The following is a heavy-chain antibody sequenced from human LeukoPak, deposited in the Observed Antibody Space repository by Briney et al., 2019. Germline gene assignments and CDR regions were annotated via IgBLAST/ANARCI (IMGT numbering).Heavy chain of an antibody. CDR3: ARDWGLTYYYFYYYMDV. D-gene: IGHD3-10*01. CDR2: IRHDGSYK. CDR1: GFTFSSYG. J-gene: IGHJ6*03. V-gene: IGHV3-30*02. Sequence: GGSLRLTCAASGFTFSSYGMHWVRQAPGRGLEWVAFIRHDGSYKYYADSVKGRFTISRDNSKNTLYLQMNSLRAGDTAVYYCARDWGLTYYYFYYYMDVWGKGTTVTVSS.